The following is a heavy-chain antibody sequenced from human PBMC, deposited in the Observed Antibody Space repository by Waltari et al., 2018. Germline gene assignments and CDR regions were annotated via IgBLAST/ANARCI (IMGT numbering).Heavy chain of an antibody. D-gene: IGHD1-26*01. V-gene: IGHV3-7*03. CDR1: GFTFSSYW. CDR3: ARDPMGALYFDY. J-gene: IGHJ4*02. Sequence: EVQLVESGGGLVQPGGSLRLSCAASGFTFSSYWMSWVRQAPGKGLEWVANRKQDGSEKSDVDSMNGRFTISRDNAKNSLYLQMNSLRAEDTAVYYCARDPMGALYFDYWGQGTLVTVSS. CDR2: RKQDGSEK.